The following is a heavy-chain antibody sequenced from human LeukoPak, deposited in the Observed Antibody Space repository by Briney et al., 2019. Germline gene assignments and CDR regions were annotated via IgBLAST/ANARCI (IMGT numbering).Heavy chain of an antibody. CDR3: AKDRYYDILTGYHHDY. Sequence: GGSLRLSCAASGFNFSSYGMHWVRQAPGKGLEWVAFIRYDGSNKYYADSVKGRFTISRDNSKNTLYLQMNSLRAEDTAVYYCAKDRYYDILTGYHHDYWGQGTLVTVSS. CDR2: IRYDGSNK. D-gene: IGHD3-9*01. J-gene: IGHJ4*02. V-gene: IGHV3-30*02. CDR1: GFNFSSYG.